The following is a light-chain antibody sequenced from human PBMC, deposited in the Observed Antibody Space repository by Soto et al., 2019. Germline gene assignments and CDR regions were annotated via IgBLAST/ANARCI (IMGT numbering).Light chain of an antibody. V-gene: IGKV3-20*01. J-gene: IGKJ5*01. CDR3: QQYSSSIT. CDR2: GAS. Sequence: ELVLTQSPGTLSLSPGERATLSCRASQSVSSNFLSWHQQKPGQAPRLLIYGASSRATGIPDRFSGSGSGTDFTLTISRLEPEDFAVYYCQQYSSSITFGQGTRLEI. CDR1: QSVSSNF.